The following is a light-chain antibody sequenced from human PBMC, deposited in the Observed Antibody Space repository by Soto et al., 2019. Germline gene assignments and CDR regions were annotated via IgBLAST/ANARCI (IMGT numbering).Light chain of an antibody. CDR2: GAS. CDR3: QRYGTSALG. Sequence: EIVLTQSPGTLSLSAGEGVSLSCRASQTVANNYLAWYQQKPDQAPRLLIFGASNRATGVPDRFSGSGSGTVFSLSISKLVPEDFAVYYCQRYGTSALGFGGAARLEAK. CDR1: QTVANNY. V-gene: IGKV3-20*01. J-gene: IGKJ4*01.